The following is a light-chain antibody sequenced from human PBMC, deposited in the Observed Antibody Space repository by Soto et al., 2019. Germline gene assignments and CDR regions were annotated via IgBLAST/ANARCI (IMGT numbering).Light chain of an antibody. CDR3: QQIFGTRYR. CDR2: AAS. V-gene: IGKV1-39*01. CDR1: QNIGIY. Sequence: DLQMTQSPSSLYASVGDRVTITCRASQNIGIYLNWYQQNPGKAPKPLIYAASTLPSGVASRFSGSASGTDFTRDISSLQPEDVGTYYWQQIFGTRYRFGEGTELEI. J-gene: IGKJ2*03.